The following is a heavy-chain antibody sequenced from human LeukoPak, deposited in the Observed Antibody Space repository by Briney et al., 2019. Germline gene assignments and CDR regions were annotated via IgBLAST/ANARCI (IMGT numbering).Heavy chain of an antibody. V-gene: IGHV3-21*01. CDR3: ARDREGFGESYFDY. CDR2: ISTSSSYI. D-gene: IGHD3-10*01. J-gene: IGHJ4*02. CDR1: GFTFSSYN. Sequence: GGSLRLSCAASGFTFSSYNMNWVRQAPGKGLEWVSFISTSSSYIYYAGSVKGRFTISRDNAKNSLYLQMNSLRAEDTAMYYCARDREGFGESYFDYWGQGTLVTVSS.